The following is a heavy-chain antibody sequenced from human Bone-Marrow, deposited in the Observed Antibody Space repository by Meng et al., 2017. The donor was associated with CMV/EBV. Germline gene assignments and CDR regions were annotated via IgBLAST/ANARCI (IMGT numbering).Heavy chain of an antibody. CDR2: INPSGGST. J-gene: IGHJ6*02. CDR1: GYTFTSYY. CDR3: ARDPLKPAAIVDYYYGMDV. Sequence: ASVKVSCKASGYTFTSYYMHWVRQAPGQGLEWMGIINPSGGSTSYAQKFQGRVTMTRDTSTSTVYKELSSLRSEDTAVYYCARDPLKPAAIVDYYYGMDVWGQGTTVTVSS. D-gene: IGHD2-2*02. V-gene: IGHV1-46*01.